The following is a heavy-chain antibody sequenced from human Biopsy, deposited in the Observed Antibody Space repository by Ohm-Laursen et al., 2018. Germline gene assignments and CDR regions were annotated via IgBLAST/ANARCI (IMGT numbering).Heavy chain of an antibody. D-gene: IGHD5-12*01. J-gene: IGHJ4*02. Sequence: ASVKVSCKASGYTFTDYDINWVRQASGQGLEWVGWMTPKTGKTGYTQKLEGRLTMTRDTSTSTAYMELSSLRSEDTAIYYCARGGYDYDYWGQGTLVTVSS. CDR1: GYTFTDYD. CDR3: ARGGYDYDY. CDR2: MTPKTGKT. V-gene: IGHV1-8*01.